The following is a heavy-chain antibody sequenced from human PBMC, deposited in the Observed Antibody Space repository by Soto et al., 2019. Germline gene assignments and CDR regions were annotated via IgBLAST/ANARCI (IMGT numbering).Heavy chain of an antibody. V-gene: IGHV4-61*08. CDR2: IYYTGST. CDR3: ARSMHYSDGSNYSPFDY. J-gene: IGHJ4*02. Sequence: SETLSLTCTVSGVSISSGDYYWSWIRQPPGKGLEWIGYIYYTGSTNYNPSLKSRVTISIDASKNQFSLRLSSVTAADTAVYYCARSMHYSDGSNYSPFDYWGQGTLVTVSS. CDR1: GVSISSGDYY. D-gene: IGHD3-22*01.